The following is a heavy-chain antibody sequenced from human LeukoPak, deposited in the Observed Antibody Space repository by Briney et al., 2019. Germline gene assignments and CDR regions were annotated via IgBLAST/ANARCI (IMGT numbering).Heavy chain of an antibody. J-gene: IGHJ6*03. CDR2: ISGSGGST. CDR3: AKGGTVTTFHYYYYMDV. D-gene: IGHD4-17*01. CDR1: GFTFCCYG. Sequence: GGSLRLSCAASGFTFCCYGMSWVRPAPGKGLEWVSAISGSGGSTYYADSVKGRFTISRDNSKNTLYLQMNSLRAEDTAVYYCAKGGTVTTFHYYYYMDVWGKRTTVTISS. V-gene: IGHV3-23*01.